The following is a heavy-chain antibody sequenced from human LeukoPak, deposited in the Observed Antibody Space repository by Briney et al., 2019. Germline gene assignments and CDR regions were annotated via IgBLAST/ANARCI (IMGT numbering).Heavy chain of an antibody. V-gene: IGHV3-48*01. J-gene: IGHJ3*02. D-gene: IGHD3-3*01. CDR3: ARDRGTYYDFWSGYFPPLDAFDI. CDR1: GFTFSSYE. Sequence: PGGSLRLSCAASGFTFSSYEMNWVRQAPGKGLEWVSYISSSSSTIYYADSVKGRFTISRDNAKNSLYLQMNSLRAEDTAVYYCARDRGTYYDFWSGYFPPLDAFDIWGQGTMVTVSS. CDR2: ISSSSSTI.